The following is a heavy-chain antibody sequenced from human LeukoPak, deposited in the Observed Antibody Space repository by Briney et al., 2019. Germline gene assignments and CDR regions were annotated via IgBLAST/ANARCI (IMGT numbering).Heavy chain of an antibody. D-gene: IGHD3-9*01. J-gene: IGHJ4*02. CDR2: ISSNGGYA. Sequence: QSGGSLRLSCTASGFTFGDYAMSWVRQAPGKGLEYVSAISSNGGYAFYADSVKGRFTISRDNSKNTLYLQMNSLRAEDTAVYYCATSTRQDILTGYWGFDYWGQGTLVTVSS. CDR1: GFTFGDYA. CDR3: ATSTRQDILTGYWGFDY. V-gene: IGHV3-64*04.